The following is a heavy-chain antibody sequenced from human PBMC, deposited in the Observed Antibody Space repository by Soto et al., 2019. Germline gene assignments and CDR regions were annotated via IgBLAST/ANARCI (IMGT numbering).Heavy chain of an antibody. D-gene: IGHD6-19*01. V-gene: IGHV3-23*01. CDR2: ISGSGSST. CDR1: GFTFSSYA. J-gene: IGHJ4*02. Sequence: EVQLLESGGGLVQPGGSLRLSCAASGFTFSSYAMSWVRQAPGKGLEGVSIISGSGSSTYYADSVKGRFTISRDNSKNALYLQMNSLRAEDTAVYYCASRSSGWYFDYWGQGTLVTVSS. CDR3: ASRSSGWYFDY.